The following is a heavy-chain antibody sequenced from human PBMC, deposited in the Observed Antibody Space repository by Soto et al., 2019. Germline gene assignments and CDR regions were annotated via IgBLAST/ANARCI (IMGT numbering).Heavy chain of an antibody. V-gene: IGHV4-30-2*01. J-gene: IGHJ4*02. D-gene: IGHD5-12*01. Sequence: SEALSLTCSGTDGSISRGAHSGSWIGQPPGKGLEWIGYIYHSGSTYYNPSLKSRVTISVDRSKNQFSLKLRSVTAADTAVYYCARSGYDSVFDYWGQGTLVTVS. CDR2: IYHSGST. CDR3: ARSGYDSVFDY. CDR1: DGSISRGAHS.